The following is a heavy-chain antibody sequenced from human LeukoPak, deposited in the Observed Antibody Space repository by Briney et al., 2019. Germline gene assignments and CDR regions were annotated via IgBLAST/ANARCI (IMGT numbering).Heavy chain of an antibody. J-gene: IGHJ4*02. CDR3: ASGLTGYDY. D-gene: IGHD3-9*01. Sequence: SETLSLTCAVYGGSFSGYYWSWIRQPPGKGLEWIGEINHSGSTNYNPSLKSRVTISVDTSKNQFSLKLSSVTAADTAVYYCASGLTGYDYWGQGILVTVSS. CDR1: GGSFSGYY. CDR2: INHSGST. V-gene: IGHV4-34*01.